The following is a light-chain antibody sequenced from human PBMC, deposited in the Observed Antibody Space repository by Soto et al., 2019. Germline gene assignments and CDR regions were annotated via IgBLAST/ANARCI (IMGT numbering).Light chain of an antibody. CDR2: DAS. Sequence: IQMTQSPSTLPAPVGDRVTITCQASQTISTLLAWFQHKPGKAPNLLIYDASNLYSGLPSRFSGSGSGSEFTLTISILQSDDSATYFCQQDSHLVTFGEGTKLEIK. CDR3: QQDSHLVT. CDR1: QTISTL. J-gene: IGKJ2*01. V-gene: IGKV1-5*01.